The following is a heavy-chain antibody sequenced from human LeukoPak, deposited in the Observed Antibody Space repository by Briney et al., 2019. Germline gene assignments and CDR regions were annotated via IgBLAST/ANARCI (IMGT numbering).Heavy chain of an antibody. V-gene: IGHV4-4*09. Sequence: SGTLSLTRTVSGGSLSSYYWSWLGQPPGKELKWIGYIYPSGITNYNPSLKSRVTISVDTSNNQFSLKLSSVTAADTAVYYCARLTHDYGDRYYYYYYMDVWGKGTTVTVSS. D-gene: IGHD4-17*01. CDR2: IYPSGIT. CDR3: ARLTHDYGDRYYYYYYMDV. CDR1: GGSLSSYY. J-gene: IGHJ6*03.